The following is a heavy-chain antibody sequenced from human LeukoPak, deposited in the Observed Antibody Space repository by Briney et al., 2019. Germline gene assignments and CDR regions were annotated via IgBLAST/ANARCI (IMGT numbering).Heavy chain of an antibody. Sequence: SVKVSCKASGGTFSSYAISWVRQAPGQGLEWMGGIIPIFGTANYAQKFQGRVTITADESTSTAYMELSSLRSEDTAVYYCASGAHRGLQLLPRYFDYWGQGSLVTVSS. CDR2: IIPIFGTA. V-gene: IGHV1-69*13. D-gene: IGHD5-24*01. J-gene: IGHJ4*02. CDR1: GGTFSSYA. CDR3: ASGAHRGLQLLPRYFDY.